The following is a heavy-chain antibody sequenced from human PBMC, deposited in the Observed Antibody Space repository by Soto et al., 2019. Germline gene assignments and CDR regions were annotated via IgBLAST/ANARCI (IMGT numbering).Heavy chain of an antibody. CDR1: GGTFSSYA. CDR3: ARDLKRGSGSYYKY. J-gene: IGHJ4*02. Sequence: SVKVSCKASGGTFSSYAISWVRQAPGQGLEWMGGIIPIFGTANYAQKFQGRVTITADESTSTAYMELSSLRSEDTAVYYCARDLKRGSGSYYKYWGQGTLVTVSS. V-gene: IGHV1-69*13. D-gene: IGHD3-10*01. CDR2: IIPIFGTA.